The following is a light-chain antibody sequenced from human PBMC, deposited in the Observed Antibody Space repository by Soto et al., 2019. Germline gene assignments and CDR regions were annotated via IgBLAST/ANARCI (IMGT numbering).Light chain of an antibody. CDR3: QQYHNSPWT. Sequence: EIVLTQSPDTLSLSPGERATLFCRASQSVATTYLAWYQQKPGQAPRLLMYGASFRPTAIPDRFSGSGSGTDFTLTIGRLEPEDFAVYYCQQYHNSPWTFGQGTKVDIK. J-gene: IGKJ1*01. V-gene: IGKV3-20*01. CDR2: GAS. CDR1: QSVATTY.